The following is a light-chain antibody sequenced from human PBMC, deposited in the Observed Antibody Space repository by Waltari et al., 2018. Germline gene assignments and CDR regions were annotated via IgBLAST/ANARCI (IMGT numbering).Light chain of an antibody. CDR2: EGS. J-gene: IGLJ1*01. CDR1: SNHVGFCSL. Sequence: QSALTQPALVSGSPGQAIPISCTGNSNHVGFCSLVSWYQQHPGKAPKLMIYEGSKRPSGVSNRFSGSKSGNTASLTISGLQSEDEADYYCCSYAGSSWYVFGTGTKVTVL. V-gene: IGLV2-23*01. CDR3: CSYAGSSWYV.